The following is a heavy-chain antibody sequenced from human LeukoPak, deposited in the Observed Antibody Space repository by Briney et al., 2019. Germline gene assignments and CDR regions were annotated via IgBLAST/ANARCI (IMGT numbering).Heavy chain of an antibody. CDR2: IYIGGNT. J-gene: IGHJ4*02. CDR3: LTGEWPQNY. D-gene: IGHD7-27*01. CDR1: GFTVRNKY. Sequence: GGSLRPSCAVSGFTVRNKYMSWVRQASGKGLEWVSLIYIGGNTYYADSVKGRFTISRDSSKNTLYLQMNNLRGEDTAVYYCLTGEWPQNYWGQGTVVTVSS. V-gene: IGHV3-53*01.